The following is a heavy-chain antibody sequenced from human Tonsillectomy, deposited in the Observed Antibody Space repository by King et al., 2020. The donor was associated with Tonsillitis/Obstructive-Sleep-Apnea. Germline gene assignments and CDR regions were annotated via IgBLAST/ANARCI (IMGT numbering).Heavy chain of an antibody. Sequence: VQLQQWGAGLLKPSETLSLTCAVYGGSFSGYYWSWIRQPPGKGLEWIGEIDHSGSTNYNPSLKSRVSLSVDTSKNQLSLKLSSVTAADTAVYYCAREFDSLALWGQGTLVTVSS. J-gene: IGHJ4*02. V-gene: IGHV4-34*01. CDR2: IDHSGST. D-gene: IGHD2-15*01. CDR1: GGSFSGYY. CDR3: AREFDSLAL.